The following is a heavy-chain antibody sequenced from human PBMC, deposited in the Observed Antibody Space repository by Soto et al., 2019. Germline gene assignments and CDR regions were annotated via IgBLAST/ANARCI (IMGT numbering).Heavy chain of an antibody. D-gene: IGHD6-19*01. CDR3: ARLIAVAGTGDY. Sequence: EVQLVESGGGLVQPGGSLRLSCAASGFTVSSNYMSWVRQAPGQGLEWVSVIYSGGSTYYADSVKGRFTISRDNSKNTLYLQMNSLRAEDAAVYYCARLIAVAGTGDYWGQGTLVTVSS. CDR2: IYSGGST. V-gene: IGHV3-66*04. CDR1: GFTVSSNY. J-gene: IGHJ4*02.